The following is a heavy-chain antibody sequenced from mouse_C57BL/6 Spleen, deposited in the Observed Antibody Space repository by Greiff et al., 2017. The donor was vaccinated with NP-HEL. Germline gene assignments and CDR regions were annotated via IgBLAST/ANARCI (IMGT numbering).Heavy chain of an antibody. D-gene: IGHD1-1*01. CDR1: GYSITSGYY. Sequence: EVHLVESGPGLVKPSQSLSLTCSVTGYSITSGYYWNWIRQFPGTKLEWMGYISYDGSNNYNPSLKNRISITRDTSKNQFFLKLNSVTTEDTATYYCARERDYAWFAYWGQGTLVTVSA. V-gene: IGHV3-6*01. CDR2: ISYDGSN. J-gene: IGHJ3*01. CDR3: ARERDYAWFAY.